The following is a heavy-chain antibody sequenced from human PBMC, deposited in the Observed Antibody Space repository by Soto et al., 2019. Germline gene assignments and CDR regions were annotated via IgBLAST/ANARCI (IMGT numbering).Heavy chain of an antibody. CDR2: IWYDGSNK. CDR1: GFTFSSYG. Sequence: QVQLVESGGGVVQPGRSLRLSCAASGFTFSSYGMHWVRQAPGKGLEWVAVIWYDGSNKYYADSVKGRFTISRDNSKNTLYLQMNSLRAEDTAVYYCARGGYYYDSSGYYPCAFDIWGQGTMVTFSS. CDR3: ARGGYYYDSSGYYPCAFDI. V-gene: IGHV3-33*01. J-gene: IGHJ3*02. D-gene: IGHD3-22*01.